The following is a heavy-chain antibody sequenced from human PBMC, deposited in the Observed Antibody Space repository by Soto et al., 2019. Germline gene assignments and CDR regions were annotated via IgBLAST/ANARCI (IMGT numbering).Heavy chain of an antibody. V-gene: IGHV3-7*03. CDR1: GFTFSSYW. CDR2: IKQDGSEK. D-gene: IGHD6-19*01. Sequence: EVQLVESGGGLVQPGGSLRLSCAASGFTFSSYWMSWVRQAPGKGLEWEANIKQDGSEKYYVDSVKGRFTISRDNAKNSLYLQMNSLRAEDTAVYYCARDHDSGWAYYYYYGMDVWGQGTTVAVSS. CDR3: ARDHDSGWAYYYYYGMDV. J-gene: IGHJ6*02.